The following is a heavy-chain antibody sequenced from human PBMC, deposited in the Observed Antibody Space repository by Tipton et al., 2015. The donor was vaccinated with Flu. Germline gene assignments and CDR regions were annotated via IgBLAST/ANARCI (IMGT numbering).Heavy chain of an antibody. Sequence: TLSLTCAVYGGSFSGYYWSWIRQPAGKGLEWIGQIYTSGSTKYNPSLKSRVTMSLDTSKNQFSLKMSSVTAADTAMYYCARDYGDLNWFDPWGQGTLVTVSS. CDR3: ARDYGDLNWFDP. D-gene: IGHD4-17*01. CDR1: GGSFSGYY. J-gene: IGHJ5*02. CDR2: IYTSGST. V-gene: IGHV4-4*07.